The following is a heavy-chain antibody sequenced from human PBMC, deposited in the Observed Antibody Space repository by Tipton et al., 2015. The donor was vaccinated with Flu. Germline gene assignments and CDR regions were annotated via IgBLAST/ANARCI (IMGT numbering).Heavy chain of an antibody. J-gene: IGHJ3*02. CDR3: ARDTGWGSSYASHGPHFDI. D-gene: IGHD3-16*01. V-gene: IGHV4-38-2*02. Sequence: TLSLTCTVSGYSISTRYYWGWIRQPPGKGLEWIGCVYHGGTTYYNPSLKSRVAISLDTFKNQFSLKLTSVTAADTAVYYCARDTGWGSSYASHGPHFDIWGQGTMVTVSS. CDR1: GYSISTRYY. CDR2: VYHGGTT.